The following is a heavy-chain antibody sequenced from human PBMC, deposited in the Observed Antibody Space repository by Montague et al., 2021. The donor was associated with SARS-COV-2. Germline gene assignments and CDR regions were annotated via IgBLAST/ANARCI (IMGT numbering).Heavy chain of an antibody. CDR3: ARNPYYYDSSGYYYGAFDI. CDR1: GFSLSTSGMC. V-gene: IGHV2-70*11. J-gene: IGHJ3*02. CDR2: IDWDDDK. Sequence: PALVKPTQTLTLTCTFSGFSLSTSGMCVSWIRQPPGKALEWLARIDWDDDKYYSTSLKTRLTISKDTSKNQVVLTMTNMDPVDTATYYCARNPYYYDSSGYYYGAFDIWGQGTMVTVSS. D-gene: IGHD3-22*01.